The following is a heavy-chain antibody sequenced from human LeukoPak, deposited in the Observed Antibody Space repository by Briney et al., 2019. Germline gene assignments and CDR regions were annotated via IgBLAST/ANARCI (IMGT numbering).Heavy chain of an antibody. CDR1: GFTFSSYS. D-gene: IGHD6-19*01. Sequence: GGSLRLSCAASGFTFSSYSMNWVRQAPGKGLEWVSYISSSSSTIYYADSVKGRFAISRDNSKDTLYLQMNSLRAEDTAIYYCAKFRADSRGWPFDYWGQGTLVTVSS. CDR3: AKFRADSRGWPFDY. J-gene: IGHJ4*02. CDR2: ISSSSSTI. V-gene: IGHV3-48*01.